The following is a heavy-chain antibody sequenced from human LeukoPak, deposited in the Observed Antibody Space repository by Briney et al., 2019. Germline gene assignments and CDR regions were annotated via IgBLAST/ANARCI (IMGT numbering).Heavy chain of an antibody. Sequence: PGGYLRLYCSASGFSFSSYEMNWVRQAPGKGLEWVSYISHRGGSIHYADSVKGRFTIYRDNAKNSVYLQMNSLRAEDTAIYYCVREGYGYNYAFDYWGQGTLVTVSS. V-gene: IGHV3-48*03. CDR2: ISHRGGSI. CDR3: VREGYGYNYAFDY. D-gene: IGHD5-24*01. J-gene: IGHJ4*02. CDR1: GFSFSSYE.